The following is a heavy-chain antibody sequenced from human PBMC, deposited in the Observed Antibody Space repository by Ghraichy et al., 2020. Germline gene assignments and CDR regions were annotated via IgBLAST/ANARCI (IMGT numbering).Heavy chain of an antibody. CDR3: ARLVGMYSSGWSVRDY. Sequence: SETLSLTCAVYGGSFSGYYWSWIRQPPGKGLEWIGEINHSGSTNYNPSLKSRVTISVDTSKNQFSLKLSSVTAADTAVYYCARLVGMYSSGWSVRDYWGQGTLVTVSS. J-gene: IGHJ4*02. CDR1: GGSFSGYY. V-gene: IGHV4-34*01. CDR2: INHSGST. D-gene: IGHD6-19*01.